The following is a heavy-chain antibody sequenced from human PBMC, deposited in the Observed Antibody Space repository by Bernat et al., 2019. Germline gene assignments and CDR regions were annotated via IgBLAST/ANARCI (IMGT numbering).Heavy chain of an antibody. CDR1: GFIFSRYN. D-gene: IGHD3-16*02. CDR3: ARVGRWNSGELSLDY. Sequence: EVQLVESGGGLVQPGGSLRLSRVGSGFIFSRYNMNWVRQAPGKGLEWISYISTSSSTIFQADSVRGRFTISRDNAKNSLYLQMNSLRDEDTAVYYCARVGRWNSGELSLDYWGQGTPVTVSS. J-gene: IGHJ4*02. V-gene: IGHV3-48*02. CDR2: ISTSSSTI.